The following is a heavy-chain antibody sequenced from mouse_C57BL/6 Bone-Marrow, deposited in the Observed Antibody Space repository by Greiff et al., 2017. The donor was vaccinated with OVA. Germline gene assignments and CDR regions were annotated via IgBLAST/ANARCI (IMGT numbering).Heavy chain of an antibody. Sequence: QVQLQQPGAELVMPGASVKLSCKASGYTFTSYWMHWVKQRPGQGLEWIGEIDPSDSYTKYKQKFKGKSTLTVDKSSSTAYMQLSSLTSEDSAVYYCARGSITTVVATDWYFYVWGTGTTVTVSS. CDR1: GYTFTSYW. CDR3: ARGSITTVVATDWYFYV. V-gene: IGHV1-69*01. CDR2: IDPSDSYT. J-gene: IGHJ1*03. D-gene: IGHD1-1*01.